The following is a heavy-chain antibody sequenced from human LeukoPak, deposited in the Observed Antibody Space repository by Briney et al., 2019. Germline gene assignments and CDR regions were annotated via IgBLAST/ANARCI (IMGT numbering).Heavy chain of an antibody. V-gene: IGHV3-15*01. CDR2: IKSKPDGGTT. D-gene: IGHD5-18*01. CDR3: TTDWETSYGRYFDY. J-gene: IGHJ4*02. Sequence: GGSLRLFCAASGFTFRNACMSWVRQAPGKGLEWVGRIKSKPDGGTTDYAAPVKGGFTISRDDSKNTLYLQMNSLKTEDTAVYYCTTDWETSYGRYFDYWGQGTLVTVSS. CDR1: GFTFRNAC.